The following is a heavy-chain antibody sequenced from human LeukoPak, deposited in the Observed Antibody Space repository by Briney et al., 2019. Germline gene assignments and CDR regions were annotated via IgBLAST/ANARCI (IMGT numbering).Heavy chain of an antibody. Sequence: GGSLRLSCAASGFTFSSYWMSWVRQAPGKGLEWVANIKQDGSEKYYVDSVKGRFTISRDNAKNSLYLQMNSLIAEDTAVYYCARLYCSGGSCYQPFDYLGQGTLVTVSS. CDR1: GFTFSSYW. CDR3: ARLYCSGGSCYQPFDY. V-gene: IGHV3-7*01. CDR2: IKQDGSEK. D-gene: IGHD2-15*01. J-gene: IGHJ4*02.